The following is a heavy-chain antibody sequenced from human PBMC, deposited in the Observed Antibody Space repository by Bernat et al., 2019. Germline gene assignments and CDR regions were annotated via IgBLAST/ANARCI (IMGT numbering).Heavy chain of an antibody. Sequence: QLQLQESGPGLVKPSETLSLTCTVSGGSISSSSYYWGWIRQPPGKGLEWIGSIYYSGSTYYNPSLKSRVTISVDTSRNQCSLKLSSVTAADTAVYYWARLWSGSYPPGRYYYGMDVWGQGTTVTVSS. D-gene: IGHD1-26*01. V-gene: IGHV4-39*01. J-gene: IGHJ6*02. CDR2: IYYSGST. CDR1: GGSISSSSYY. CDR3: ARLWSGSYPPGRYYYGMDV.